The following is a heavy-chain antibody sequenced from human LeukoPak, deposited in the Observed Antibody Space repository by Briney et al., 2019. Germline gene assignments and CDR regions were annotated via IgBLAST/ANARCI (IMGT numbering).Heavy chain of an antibody. V-gene: IGHV3-33*01. D-gene: IGHD2-15*01. CDR2: IWYDGSNK. J-gene: IGHJ6*02. CDR1: GFTFSSYG. CDR3: ARGGSSGGLYYYYGMDV. Sequence: GGSLRLSCAASGFTFSSYGMHWVRQAPGKGLEWVAVIWYDGSNKYYADSVKGRFTISRDNSKNTLYLQMNSLRAEDTAVYYCARGGSSGGLYYYYGMDVWGQGTTVTVSS.